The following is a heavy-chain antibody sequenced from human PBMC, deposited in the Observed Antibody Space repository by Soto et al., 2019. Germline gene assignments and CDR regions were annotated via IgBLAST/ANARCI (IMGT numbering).Heavy chain of an antibody. Sequence: PSETLSLTCAVSGGSISSGGYSWSWIRQPPGKGLEWIGYIYHSGSTYYNPSLKSRVTISVDRSKNQFSLKLSSVTAADTAVYYCARAGELGTAGVFDIWGKGTVV. J-gene: IGHJ3*02. CDR2: IYHSGST. D-gene: IGHD1-26*01. CDR3: ARAGELGTAGVFDI. CDR1: GGSISSGGYS. V-gene: IGHV4-30-2*01.